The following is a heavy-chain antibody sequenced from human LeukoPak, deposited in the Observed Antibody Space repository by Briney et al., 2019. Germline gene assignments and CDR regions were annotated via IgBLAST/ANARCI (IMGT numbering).Heavy chain of an antibody. J-gene: IGHJ4*02. CDR1: GGSISSSSYY. Sequence: PSETLSLTCTVSGGSISSSSYYWGWIRQPPGKGLEWIGSIYYSGSTYYNPSLKSRVTISVDTSKNQFSLKLSSVTAADTAVYYCARLGRQLVPIDYWGQGTLVTVSS. V-gene: IGHV4-39*01. CDR3: ARLGRQLVPIDY. CDR2: IYYSGST. D-gene: IGHD6-6*01.